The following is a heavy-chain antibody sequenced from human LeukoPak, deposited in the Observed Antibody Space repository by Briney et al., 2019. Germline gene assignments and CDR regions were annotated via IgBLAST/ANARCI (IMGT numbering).Heavy chain of an antibody. D-gene: IGHD4/OR15-4a*01. CDR3: MRVDYRDEGIYY. Sequence: GGSLRLSCAASGFTFSSYSMNWVRQAPGKGLEWVSHSSSSSGIMVYADSVKGRFTISRDSAKNSLYLQMNSLRAEDTAVYHCMRVDYRDEGIYYWGQGTLVTVSS. V-gene: IGHV3-48*01. CDR1: GFTFSSYS. CDR2: SSSSSGIM. J-gene: IGHJ4*02.